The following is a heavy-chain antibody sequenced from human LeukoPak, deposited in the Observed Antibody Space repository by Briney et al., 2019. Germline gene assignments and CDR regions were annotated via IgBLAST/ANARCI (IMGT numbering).Heavy chain of an antibody. CDR2: ISSTSSFI. V-gene: IGHV3-21*01. CDR1: GFAFSSYT. CDR3: ARVAGHGWGPITSGVPDFLDY. Sequence: GGSLRLSCAASGFAFSSYTITWVRQAPGKGLEWVSSISSTSSFIFYADSVKGRFTISRDNAKNSLFLQMNSLRAEDTAVYYCARVAGHGWGPITSGVPDFLDYWGQGTLVTVSS. J-gene: IGHJ4*02. D-gene: IGHD3-10*01.